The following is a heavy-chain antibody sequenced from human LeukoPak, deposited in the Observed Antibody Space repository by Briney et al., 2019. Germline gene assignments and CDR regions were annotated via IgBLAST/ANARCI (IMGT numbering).Heavy chain of an antibody. Sequence: GRSQRLSCAASGFTFDDYAMHWVRQAPGKGLEWVSGISWNSGSIGYADSVKGRFTISRDNAKNSLYLQMNSLRAEDTALYYCAKDSWSSSWYYFDYWGQGTLVTVSS. CDR3: AKDSWSSSWYYFDY. CDR2: ISWNSGSI. CDR1: GFTFDDYA. D-gene: IGHD6-13*01. J-gene: IGHJ4*02. V-gene: IGHV3-9*01.